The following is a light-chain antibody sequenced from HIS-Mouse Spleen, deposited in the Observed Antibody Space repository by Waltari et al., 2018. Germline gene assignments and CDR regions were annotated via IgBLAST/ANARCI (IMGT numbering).Light chain of an antibody. CDR2: QDS. CDR3: QAWDSSTAWV. V-gene: IGLV3-1*01. J-gene: IGLJ2*01. Sequence: SYELTQPPSVSVSPGQTASITCSGGKLGDKYACCDQQTPGQSPVLVIDQDSKRPSGIPERFSGSNSGNTATLTISGTQAMDEADYYCQAWDSSTAWVFGGGTKLTVL. CDR1: KLGDKY.